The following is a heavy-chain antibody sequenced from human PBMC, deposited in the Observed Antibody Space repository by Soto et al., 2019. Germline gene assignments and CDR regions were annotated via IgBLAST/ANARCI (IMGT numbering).Heavy chain of an antibody. J-gene: IGHJ4*02. V-gene: IGHV4-59*01. D-gene: IGHD5-12*01. CDR2: IYYSGST. CDR3: AREGSGYVLPYYFDY. CDR1: GGSISSYY. Sequence: QVQLQESGPGLVKPSETLSLTCTVSGGSISSYYWSWIRQPPGKGLEWIGYIYYSGSTNYNPSLRRRVTISVDTSKNQCSMKLSSVTAADTAVYYCAREGSGYVLPYYFDYWGQGTLVTVSS.